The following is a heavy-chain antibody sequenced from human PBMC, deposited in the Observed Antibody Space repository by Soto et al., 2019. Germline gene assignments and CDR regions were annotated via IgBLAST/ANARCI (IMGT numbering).Heavy chain of an antibody. D-gene: IGHD3-10*01. V-gene: IGHV4-31*03. CDR3: ATDEYFGSEIDFYYYAMDV. J-gene: IGHJ6*02. CDR2: IYYNGST. CDR1: GASISIGGYF. Sequence: SETLSLTCTVSGASISIGGYFWSWIRQHPGKGLGWIGHIYYNGSTYYNPSLKSRLTISVDTSKNEFSLRLTSVTAADTAVYFCATDEYFGSEIDFYYYAMDVWGQGTTVTVSS.